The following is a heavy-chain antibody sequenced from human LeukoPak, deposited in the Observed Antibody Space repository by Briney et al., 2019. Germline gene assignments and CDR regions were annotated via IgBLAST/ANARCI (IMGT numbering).Heavy chain of an antibody. J-gene: IGHJ6*03. CDR2: INWNGGST. V-gene: IGHV3-20*04. CDR3: ARARYYYDDSAYFKFYYYMDV. Sequence: GGSLRLSCAASGFTFDDYGMSWVRQAPGKGLEWVSGINWNGGSTGYAASVKGRFTISRDNAKNSLFLQMNSLRAEDTAVYYCARARYYYDDSAYFKFYYYMDVWGKGTTVTISS. D-gene: IGHD3-22*01. CDR1: GFTFDDYG.